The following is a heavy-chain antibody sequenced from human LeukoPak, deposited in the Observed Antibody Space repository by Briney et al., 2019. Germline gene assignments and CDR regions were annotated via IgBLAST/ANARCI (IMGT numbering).Heavy chain of an antibody. V-gene: IGHV3-74*01. D-gene: IGHD1/OR15-1a*01. CDR3: ARGEQAASFDY. CDR1: GFTFSSYW. CDR2: INSDGSST. Sequence: AGGSLRLSCAASGFTFSSYWMHWVRQAPGKGLVWVSRINSDGSSTSYADSVKGRFTISRDNAKNTLYLQMNSLRAEDTAVYYCARGEQAASFDYWGQGTLVTVSS. J-gene: IGHJ4*02.